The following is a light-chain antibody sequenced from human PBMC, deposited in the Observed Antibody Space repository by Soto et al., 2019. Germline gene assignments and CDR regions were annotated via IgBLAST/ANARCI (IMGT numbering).Light chain of an antibody. V-gene: IGLV2-14*01. Sequence: LTQPASVSGSPGQSITISCTGTSSDVGGYNYVSWYQQHPGKAPKLMIYDVSSRPSGVSNRFSGSKSGNTASLTISGLQAEDEADYYCSSYRSSSTHGVVFGGGTKLTVL. CDR1: SSDVGGYNY. J-gene: IGLJ2*01. CDR2: DVS. CDR3: SSYRSSSTHGVV.